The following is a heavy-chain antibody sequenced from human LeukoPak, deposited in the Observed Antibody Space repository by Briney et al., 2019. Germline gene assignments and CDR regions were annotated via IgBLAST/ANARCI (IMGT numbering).Heavy chain of an antibody. J-gene: IGHJ4*02. V-gene: IGHV3-23*01. CDR2: ISGSGGST. CDR3: AKDPIERYYDFWSGYYPPDY. CDR1: GGSISSYY. D-gene: IGHD3-3*01. Sequence: ETLSLTCTVSGGSISSYYWSWVRQAPGKGLEWVSAISGSGGSTYYADSVKGRFTISRDNFKNTLDLQMNSLRAEDTAVYYCAKDPIERYYDFWSGYYPPDYWGQGTLVTVSS.